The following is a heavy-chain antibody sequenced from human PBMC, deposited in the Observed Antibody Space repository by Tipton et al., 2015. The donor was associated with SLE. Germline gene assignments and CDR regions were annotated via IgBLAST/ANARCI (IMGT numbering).Heavy chain of an antibody. V-gene: IGHV4-4*07. CDR2: IYTSGST. J-gene: IGHJ3*02. Sequence: TLSLTCTVSGGSISSYYWSWIRQPAGKGLEWIGRIYTSGSTNYNPSLKSRVTMSVDTSKKQFSLKLSSVTAADTAVYYCARPPLGIDDAFDIWGQGTMVTVSS. CDR1: GGSISSYY. CDR3: ARPPLGIDDAFDI. D-gene: IGHD7-27*01.